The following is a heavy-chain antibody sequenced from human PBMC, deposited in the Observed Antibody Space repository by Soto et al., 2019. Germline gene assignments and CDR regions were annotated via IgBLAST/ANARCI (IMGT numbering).Heavy chain of an antibody. J-gene: IGHJ6*02. Sequence: QVQLVESGGGVVQPGRSLRLSCAPSGFIFNTYGIHWVRRDPGKLVEWVAVISSDGTNKYFADFVEGRFTISRDNSKITVCLLMKSRRGEETSVYNCARGMGYNYGRSHFYYGMAVWRQGTTVTVSS. CDR2: ISSDGTNK. CDR1: GFIFNTYG. V-gene: IGHV3-30-3*01. CDR3: ARGMGYNYGRSHFYYGMAV. D-gene: IGHD1-1*01.